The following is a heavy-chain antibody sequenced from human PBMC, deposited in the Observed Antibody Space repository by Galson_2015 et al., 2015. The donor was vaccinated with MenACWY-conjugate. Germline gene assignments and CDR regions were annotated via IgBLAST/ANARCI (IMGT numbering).Heavy chain of an antibody. V-gene: IGHV3-7*03. Sequence: SLRLSCAASGFNFRGDWMTWVRQAPGKGLEWVANIKEDGSEKYYADSVKGRFTISRDNAKNSLYLQMNRLRDEDAAVYYCARGGATGGAFRYWGQGTLSPSPQ. CDR1: GFNFRGDW. CDR3: ARGGATGGAFRY. CDR2: IKEDGSEK. J-gene: IGHJ4*02. D-gene: IGHD2-21*01.